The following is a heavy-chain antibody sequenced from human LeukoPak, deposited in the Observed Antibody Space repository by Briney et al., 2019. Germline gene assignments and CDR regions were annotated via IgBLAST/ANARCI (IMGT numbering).Heavy chain of an antibody. D-gene: IGHD3-9*01. J-gene: IGHJ4*02. CDR1: GFTFSSYS. V-gene: IGHV3-21*01. CDR2: ISTSSSYI. CDR3: ARASYDVLTG. Sequence: GGSLRLSCAASGFTFSSYSMNWVRQAPGKGLEWVSSISTSSSYINYADSVKGRFTISRDNAKKSLYLQMNSLRAEDTAVYYCARASYDVLTGWGQGTLVAVSS.